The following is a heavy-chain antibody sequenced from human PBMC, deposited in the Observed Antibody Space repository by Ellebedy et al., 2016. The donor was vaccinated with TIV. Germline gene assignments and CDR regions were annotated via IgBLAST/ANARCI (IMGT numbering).Heavy chain of an antibody. V-gene: IGHV1-46*01. CDR2: INPNGGTT. J-gene: IGHJ6*02. Sequence: AASVKVSCKASGYTFTSYYMHWVRQAPGQGLEWMGIINPNGGTTSYTQKFQGRVTMTRDTSTSTVYMELSRLRSDDTAVYYCARDKEDCSSGTCYYYGLDVWGQGTTVTVSS. CDR1: GYTFTSYY. D-gene: IGHD2-2*01. CDR3: ARDKEDCSSGTCYYYGLDV.